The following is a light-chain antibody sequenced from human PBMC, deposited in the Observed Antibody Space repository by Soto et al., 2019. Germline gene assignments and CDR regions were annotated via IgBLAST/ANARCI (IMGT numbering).Light chain of an antibody. CDR1: QSFSSW. CDR2: DVS. V-gene: IGKV1-5*01. Sequence: DIQMTQSPSTLSASVGDRVTITCRASQSFSSWLAWNQQKPGKAPKLLIYDVSTLQSGVPSRFSGGGSGTEFTLTISSLQPDDFATYYCQQYDTYPWTFGQGTKVEIK. CDR3: QQYDTYPWT. J-gene: IGKJ1*01.